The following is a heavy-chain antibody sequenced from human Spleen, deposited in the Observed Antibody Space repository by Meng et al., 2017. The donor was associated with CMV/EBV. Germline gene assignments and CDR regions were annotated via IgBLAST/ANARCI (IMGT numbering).Heavy chain of an antibody. CDR2: ITGDGSYT. CDR3: ARPQESPRM. J-gene: IGHJ6*02. V-gene: IGHV3-21*01. Sequence: GESLKISCEVSGFTFSSYSMNWVRQAPGKGLEWVSSITGDGSYTHYANSVRGRFTISRDNARNSLYLQMNSLGAEDTAVYYCARPQESPRMWGQGTAVTVSS. CDR1: GFTFSSYS.